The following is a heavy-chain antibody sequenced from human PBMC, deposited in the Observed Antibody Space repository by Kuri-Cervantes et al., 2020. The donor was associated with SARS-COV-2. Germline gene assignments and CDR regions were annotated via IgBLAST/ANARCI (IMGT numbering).Heavy chain of an antibody. Sequence: GAALKISRKASEYSTSSDWNGWVREMRGKVLEWMGIIYPGDTDTSYSPLFPGQVTSSADKSISTAYPQWSSLKASDTAMYYCARHRSGGYDSLDFDYWGQGTLVTVSS. J-gene: IGHJ4*02. D-gene: IGHD5-12*01. CDR1: EYSTSSDW. CDR3: ARHRSGGYDSLDFDY. V-gene: IGHV5-51*01. CDR2: IYPGDTDT.